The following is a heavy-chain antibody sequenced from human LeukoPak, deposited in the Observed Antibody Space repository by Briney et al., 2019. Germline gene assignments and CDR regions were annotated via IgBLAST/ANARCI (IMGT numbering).Heavy chain of an antibody. V-gene: IGHV4-39*01. CDR3: ARHGFLKVPAAIAGPVDY. CDR1: GGSISSSSYY. CDR2: IYYSGST. Sequence: SETLSLTCTVSGGSISSSSYYWGWIRQPPGKGLEWIGSIYYSGSTYYNPSLKSRVTISVDTSKNQFSLKPSSVTAADTAVYYCARHGFLKVPAAIAGPVDYWGQGTLVTVSS. J-gene: IGHJ4*02. D-gene: IGHD2-2*01.